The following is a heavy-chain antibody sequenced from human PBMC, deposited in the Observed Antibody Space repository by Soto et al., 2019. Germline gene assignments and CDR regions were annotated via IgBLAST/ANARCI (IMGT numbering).Heavy chain of an antibody. Sequence: GVSLRLSCAASGFTFSSYAISWVRQAPGKGLEWVSAISGSGGSTYYADSVKGRFTISRDNSKNTLYLQMNSLRAEDPAVFYFATRAFSGDYVSVLEYWGKGTLVPVSS. D-gene: IGHD4-17*01. J-gene: IGHJ4*02. CDR3: ATRAFSGDYVSVLEY. V-gene: IGHV3-23*01. CDR1: GFTFSSYA. CDR2: ISGSGGST.